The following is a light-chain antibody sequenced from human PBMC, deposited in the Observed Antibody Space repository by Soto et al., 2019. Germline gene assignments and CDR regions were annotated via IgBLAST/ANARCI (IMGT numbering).Light chain of an antibody. CDR3: QEYGSSPWT. CDR1: LTIKSNY. Sequence: ETVLTQSPATLSLSPGERATLSCRASLTIKSNYLAWYRQTPGQAPRLLIYGASNRATGIADRFSGSGSGTDFTLIISRLEPEDFALYYCQEYGSSPWTFGQGTKLEIK. J-gene: IGKJ1*01. CDR2: GAS. V-gene: IGKV3-20*01.